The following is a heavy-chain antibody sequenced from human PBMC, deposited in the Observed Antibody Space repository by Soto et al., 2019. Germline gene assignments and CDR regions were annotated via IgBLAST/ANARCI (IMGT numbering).Heavy chain of an antibody. J-gene: IGHJ4*02. CDR3: ARLGSYFDGSSYPF. Sequence: PSETLSLTCTVSGGSITTGGSYWSWIRQHPGKGLEWIGNIYHSGNTYYNPSLKSRLTISVDTSKNHFSLMVDSVTAADTAVYFCARLGSYFDGSSYPFWGQGTLVTVSS. CDR2: IYHSGNT. D-gene: IGHD3-22*01. V-gene: IGHV4-31*03. CDR1: GGSITTGGSY.